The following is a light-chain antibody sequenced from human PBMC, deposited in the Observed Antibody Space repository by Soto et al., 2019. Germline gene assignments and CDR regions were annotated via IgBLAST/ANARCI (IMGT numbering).Light chain of an antibody. CDR3: SAYTARSTLV. Sequence: QSALTQPPSASGSPGQSVTISCTGTKSDIGVYDFVSWYQHHPGKAPRLIIYEVVQRPSGVPDRFSGSRSGNTASLTISGLQSEDEGDYYCSAYTARSTLVFGGGTKLTVL. CDR2: EVV. CDR1: KSDIGVYDF. V-gene: IGLV2-8*01. J-gene: IGLJ3*02.